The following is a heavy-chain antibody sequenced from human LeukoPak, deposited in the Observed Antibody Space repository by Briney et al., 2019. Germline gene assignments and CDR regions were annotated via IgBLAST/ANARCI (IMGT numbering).Heavy chain of an antibody. CDR3: AKDPIGDYVGDFDN. D-gene: IGHD4-17*01. V-gene: IGHV3-23*01. Sequence: GGSLRLSCAASGFTITAYAMSWVRQSPGKGLEWVSGIGITSEYIHYADSVKGRFTISRDNSKNKVYLEMSSLRAEDAAVYYCAKDPIGDYVGDFDNWGQGTMVSVSS. CDR1: GFTITAYA. J-gene: IGHJ3*02. CDR2: IGITSEYI.